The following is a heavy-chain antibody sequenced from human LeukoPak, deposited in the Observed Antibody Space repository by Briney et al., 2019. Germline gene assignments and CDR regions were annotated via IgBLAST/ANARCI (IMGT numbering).Heavy chain of an antibody. CDR1: GFTFSNSA. V-gene: IGHV3-23*01. CDR3: AKGIYSSGWSYFDY. CDR2: LSGSGITT. J-gene: IGHJ4*01. Sequence: GGSLRLSCAASGFTFSNSAMSWVRQAPGEGLEWVSTLSGSGITTYYADSVKGRFTISRDNSKNTLYLQMNSLRAEDTAVYYCAKGIYSSGWSYFDYWGHGTLVTVSS. D-gene: IGHD6-19*01.